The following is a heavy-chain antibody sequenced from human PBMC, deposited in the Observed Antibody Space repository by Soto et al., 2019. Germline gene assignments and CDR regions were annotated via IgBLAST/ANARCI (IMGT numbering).Heavy chain of an antibody. CDR2: IYYSGST. J-gene: IGHJ6*02. CDR1: GGSISSGGYY. CDR3: ARDKAATPFSYYYYGMDV. D-gene: IGHD2-15*01. V-gene: IGHV4-31*03. Sequence: PSETLSLTCTVSGGSISSGGYYWSWIRQHPGKGLEWIGYIYYSGSTYYNPSLKSRVTISVDTSKNQFSLKLSSVTAADTAVYYCARDKAATPFSYYYYGMDVWGQGTTVT.